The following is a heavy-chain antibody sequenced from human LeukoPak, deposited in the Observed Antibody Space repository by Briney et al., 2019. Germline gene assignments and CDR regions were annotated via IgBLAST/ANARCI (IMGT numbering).Heavy chain of an antibody. V-gene: IGHV3-49*04. CDR2: IRRRAYGRAA. J-gene: IGHJ4*02. Sequence: GGSLRLSCTTSGFAFDDFAMSWVRQPAGKGLEWVGFIRRRAYGRAAEYAASVKGRFIISRDDSKGIAYLQMNSLKTEDTAVYYCSRNGLVDFDYWGQGSRVIVSP. CDR3: SRNGLVDFDY. CDR1: GFAFDDFA.